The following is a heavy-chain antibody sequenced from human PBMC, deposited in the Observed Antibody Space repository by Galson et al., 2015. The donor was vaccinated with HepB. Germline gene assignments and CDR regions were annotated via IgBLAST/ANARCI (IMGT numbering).Heavy chain of an antibody. Sequence: ETLSLTCAVSGASISSDCWSWLRQPPGKRLEWIGNMFNNGNTNYNPSLKSRVTISVDTSKNQFSLRLTSVTAADTAVYYCARQGRYYERSGYFENRFDPWGQGTTVTVSS. CDR2: MFNNGNT. CDR3: ARQGRYYERSGYFENRFDP. D-gene: IGHD3-22*01. V-gene: IGHV4-59*08. J-gene: IGHJ6*02. CDR1: GASISSDC.